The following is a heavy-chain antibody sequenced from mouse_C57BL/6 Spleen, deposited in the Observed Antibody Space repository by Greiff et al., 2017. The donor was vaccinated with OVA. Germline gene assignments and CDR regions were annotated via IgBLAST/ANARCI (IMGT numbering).Heavy chain of an antibody. D-gene: IGHD2-4*01. V-gene: IGHV1-54*01. Sequence: LQESGAELVRPGTSVKVSCKASGYAFTNYLIEWVKQRPGQGLEWIGVINPGSGGTNYNEKFKGKATLTADKSSSTAYMQLSSLTSEDSAVYFCARTNYDYDAWFAYWGQGTLVTVSA. J-gene: IGHJ3*01. CDR2: INPGSGGT. CDR3: ARTNYDYDAWFAY. CDR1: GYAFTNYL.